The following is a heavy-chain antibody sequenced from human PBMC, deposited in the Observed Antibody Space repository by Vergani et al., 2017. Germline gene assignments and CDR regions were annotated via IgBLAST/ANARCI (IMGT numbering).Heavy chain of an antibody. CDR2: IYYSGST. J-gene: IGHJ3*02. V-gene: IGHV4-59*01. D-gene: IGHD1-1*01. CDR1: GGSISSYY. Sequence: QVQLQESGPGLVKPSETLSLTCTVSGGSISSYYCSWIRQPPGKGLEWIGYIYYSGSTNYNPSLKSRVTISVDTSKNQFSLKLSSVTAADTAVYYCARSMYPGTSAAAFDIWGQGTMVTVSS. CDR3: ARSMYPGTSAAAFDI.